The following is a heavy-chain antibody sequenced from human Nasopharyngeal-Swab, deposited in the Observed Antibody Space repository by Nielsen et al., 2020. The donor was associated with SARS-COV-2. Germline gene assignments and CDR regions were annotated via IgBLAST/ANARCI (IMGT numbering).Heavy chain of an antibody. CDR3: AKEVAAAIGEYYFDY. CDR2: ISGSGGST. V-gene: IGHV3-23*01. D-gene: IGHD6-13*01. CDR1: GFTFSSYA. J-gene: IGHJ4*02. Sequence: GESLKISCAASGFTFSSYAMSWVRQAPGKGPEWVSAISGSGGSTYYADSVKGRFTISRDNSKNTLYLQMNSLRAEDTAVYCCAKEVAAAIGEYYFDYWGQGTLVTVSS.